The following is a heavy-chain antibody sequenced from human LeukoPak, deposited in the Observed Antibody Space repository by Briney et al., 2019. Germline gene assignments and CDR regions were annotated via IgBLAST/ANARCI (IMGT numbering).Heavy chain of an antibody. CDR3: AKVSRSSGLD. J-gene: IGHJ4*02. CDR1: GFTFNTYS. Sequence: GGSLRLSCEASGFTFNTYSMNWARQAPGKGLEWVSSIDSSGGGSTYYADSVKGRFTISRDNSKNTLYLQMNSLRAEDTAVYYCAKVSRSSGLDWGQGTRVTVSS. V-gene: IGHV3-23*01. CDR2: IDSSGGGST. D-gene: IGHD6-19*01.